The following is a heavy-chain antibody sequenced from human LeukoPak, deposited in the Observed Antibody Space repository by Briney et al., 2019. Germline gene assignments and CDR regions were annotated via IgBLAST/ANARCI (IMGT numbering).Heavy chain of an antibody. Sequence: PGGSLRLSCAASGFTVSSNYMSWVRQAPGKGLEWVSVIYGDDNTYYADSVKGRFTISTDDSKNTLYLHMNSLRAEDTAVYYCARDGYSTGWYNFDCWGQGTLVTVSS. D-gene: IGHD6-19*01. CDR1: GFTVSSNY. V-gene: IGHV3-53*01. CDR2: IYGDDNT. J-gene: IGHJ4*02. CDR3: ARDGYSTGWYNFDC.